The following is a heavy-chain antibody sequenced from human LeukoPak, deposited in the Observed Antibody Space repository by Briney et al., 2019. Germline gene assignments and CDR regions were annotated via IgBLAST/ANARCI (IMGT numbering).Heavy chain of an antibody. Sequence: SETLSLTCAVSGYSISSSNWWGWIRQPPGKGLEWIGYIYYSGSTNYNPSLKSRVTISVDTSKNQFSLKLSSVTAADTAVYYCARSKPLVGASNWFDPWGQGTLVTVSS. CDR3: ARSKPLVGASNWFDP. CDR2: IYYSGST. V-gene: IGHV4-28*01. D-gene: IGHD1-26*01. J-gene: IGHJ5*02. CDR1: GYSISSSNW.